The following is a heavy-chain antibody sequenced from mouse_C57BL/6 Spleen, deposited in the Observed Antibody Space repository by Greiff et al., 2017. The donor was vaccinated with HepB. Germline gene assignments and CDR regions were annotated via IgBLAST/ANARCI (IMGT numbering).Heavy chain of an antibody. CDR3: TTLVLRFGYYFDY. J-gene: IGHJ2*01. Sequence: VHVKQSGAELVRPGASVKLSCTASGFNIKDYYMHWVKQRPEQGLEWIGRIDPEDGDTEYAPKFQGKATMTADTSSNTAYLQLSSLTSEDTAVYYCTTLVLRFGYYFDYWGKGTTLTVSS. CDR1: GFNIKDYY. V-gene: IGHV14-1*01. D-gene: IGHD1-1*01. CDR2: IDPEDGDT.